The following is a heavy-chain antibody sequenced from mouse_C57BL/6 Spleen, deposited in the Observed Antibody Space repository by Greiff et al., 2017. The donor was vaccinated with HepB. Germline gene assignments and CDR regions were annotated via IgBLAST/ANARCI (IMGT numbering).Heavy chain of an antibody. Sequence: EVQLQQSGPELVKPGASVKISCKASGYTFTDYYMNWVKQSHGKSLEWIGDINPNNGGTSYNQKFKGKATLTVDKSSSTAYMELRSLTSEDSAVYYCARYAPVDYDFDYWGQGTTLTVSS. J-gene: IGHJ2*01. V-gene: IGHV1-26*01. CDR1: GYTFTDYY. D-gene: IGHD2-4*01. CDR2: INPNNGGT. CDR3: ARYAPVDYDFDY.